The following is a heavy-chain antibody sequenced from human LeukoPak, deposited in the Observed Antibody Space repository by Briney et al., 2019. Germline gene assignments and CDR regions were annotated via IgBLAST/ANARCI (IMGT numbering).Heavy chain of an antibody. Sequence: GGSLRLSCEASGFIFSTYSMNWVRQAPGKGLEWIAYISSFSGTTDYADSVKGRFTISRDNAKNSLYLQMNSLRAEDTAVYYCARQQWLDGAYYFDYWGQGTLVTVSS. D-gene: IGHD6-19*01. V-gene: IGHV3-48*01. CDR3: ARQQWLDGAYYFDY. CDR2: ISSFSGTT. J-gene: IGHJ4*02. CDR1: GFIFSTYS.